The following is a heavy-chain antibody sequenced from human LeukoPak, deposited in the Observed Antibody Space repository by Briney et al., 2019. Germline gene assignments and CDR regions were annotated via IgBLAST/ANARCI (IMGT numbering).Heavy chain of an antibody. CDR1: GFTFSSYG. V-gene: IGHV3-30*18. J-gene: IGHJ4*02. CDR2: ISYDGSNK. Sequence: PGGSLRLSCAASGFTFSSYGMHWVRQAPGKGLEWVAVISYDGSNKYYADSVKGRFTISRDNSKNTLYLQMNSLRAEDTAVYYCAKAGGGELDPPDYWGQGTLVTVSS. D-gene: IGHD1-26*01. CDR3: AKAGGGELDPPDY.